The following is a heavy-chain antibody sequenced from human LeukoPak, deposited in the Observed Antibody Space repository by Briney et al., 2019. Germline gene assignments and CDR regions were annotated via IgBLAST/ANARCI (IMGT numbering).Heavy chain of an antibody. CDR1: GYSFTSYW. Sequence: PGESLKISCKVSGYSFTSYWISWVRQMPGKGLEWMGRIDPSDSYTNYSPSFQGHVTISADKSISTAYLQWSSLKASDTAMYYCARLLGIYGSGSYGRNWFDPWGQGTLVTVSS. D-gene: IGHD3-10*01. V-gene: IGHV5-10-1*01. CDR2: IDPSDSYT. J-gene: IGHJ5*02. CDR3: ARLLGIYGSGSYGRNWFDP.